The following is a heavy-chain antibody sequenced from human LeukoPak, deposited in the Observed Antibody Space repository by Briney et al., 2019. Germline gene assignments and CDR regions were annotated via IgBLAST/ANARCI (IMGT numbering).Heavy chain of an antibody. CDR1: GGSISSSNW. J-gene: IGHJ2*01. D-gene: IGHD3-16*01. V-gene: IGHV4-4*02. Sequence: SETLSLTCAVSGGSISSSNWWSWVRQPPGKGLEWIGEIYHSGSTNYNPSLKSRVTISVDKSKNQFSLKLSSVTAADTAVYYCARDVGAPYWYFDLWGRGTLVTVSS. CDR2: IYHSGST. CDR3: ARDVGAPYWYFDL.